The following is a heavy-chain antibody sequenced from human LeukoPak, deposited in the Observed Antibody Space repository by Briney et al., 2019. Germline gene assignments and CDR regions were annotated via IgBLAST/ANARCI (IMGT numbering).Heavy chain of an antibody. V-gene: IGHV3-9*01. CDR2: ISWNSGSI. CDR3: AKARSWSIGEVFDY. J-gene: IGHJ4*02. Sequence: GISWNSGSIGYADSVKGRFTISRDNAKNSLYLQMNSLRAEDTALYYCAKARSWSIGEVFDYWGQGTLVTVSS. D-gene: IGHD6-13*01.